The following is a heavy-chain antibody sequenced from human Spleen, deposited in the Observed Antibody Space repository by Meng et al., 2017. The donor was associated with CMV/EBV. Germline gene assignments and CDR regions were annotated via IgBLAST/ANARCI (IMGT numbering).Heavy chain of an antibody. D-gene: IGHD1-26*01. CDR2: IYYSGST. CDR1: GDSISSSSYY. J-gene: IGHJ5*02. CDR3: ARDHGGILGRFDP. V-gene: IGHV4-39*07. Sequence: SETLSLTCTVSGDSISSSSYYWGWIRQPPGKGLEWIGSIYYSGSTYYNPSLKSRVTISVDTSKNQFSLKLSSVTAAGTAIYYCARDHGGILGRFDPWGQGTLVTVSS.